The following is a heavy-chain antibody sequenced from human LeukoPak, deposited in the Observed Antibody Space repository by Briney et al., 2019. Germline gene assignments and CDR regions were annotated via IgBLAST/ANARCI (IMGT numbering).Heavy chain of an antibody. CDR3: AKARDIVVVVAPLWFDP. CDR2: ISYDGSNK. Sequence: GRSLRLSCAASGFTFSSYGMHWVRQARGKGLEWVAVISYDGSNKYYADSVKGRFTISRDNSKNTLYLQMNSLRAEDTAVYYCAKARDIVVVVAPLWFDPWGQGTLVTVSS. V-gene: IGHV3-30*18. CDR1: GFTFSSYG. J-gene: IGHJ5*02. D-gene: IGHD2-15*01.